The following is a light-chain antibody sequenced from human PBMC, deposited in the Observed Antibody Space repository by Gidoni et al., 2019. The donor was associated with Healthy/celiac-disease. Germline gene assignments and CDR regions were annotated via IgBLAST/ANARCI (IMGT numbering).Light chain of an antibody. Sequence: DIQMTQSPSSLSASVGDRVTITCRASQSISSYLNWYQQKPGKAPKLLIYAASSLQSGVPSRFSGSGSGTDCTLTISSLQPEDFATYYCQQSYSTPRTFGQGTKVE. CDR1: QSISSY. J-gene: IGKJ1*01. CDR2: AAS. CDR3: QQSYSTPRT. V-gene: IGKV1-39*01.